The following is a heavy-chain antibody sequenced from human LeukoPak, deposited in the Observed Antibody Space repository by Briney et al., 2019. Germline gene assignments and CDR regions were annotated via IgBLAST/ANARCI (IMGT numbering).Heavy chain of an antibody. CDR1: GGSIGTYY. CDR3: AGVGYSGSYYTFDY. J-gene: IGHJ4*02. CDR2: IYHTGST. Sequence: SETLSLTCTVSGGSIGTYYWTWIRQPPGKGLECIGFIYHTGSTNYNPSLKSRVTISVDTSKNQFSLKLSSVTAADTAVYYCAGVGYSGSYYTFDYWGQGTLVTVSS. V-gene: IGHV4-59*01. D-gene: IGHD1-26*01.